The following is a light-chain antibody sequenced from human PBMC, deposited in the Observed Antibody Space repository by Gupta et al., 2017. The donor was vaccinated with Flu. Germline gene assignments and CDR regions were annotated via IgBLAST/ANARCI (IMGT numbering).Light chain of an antibody. J-gene: IGLJ2*01. CDR2: RNN. CDR3: AAWDDSLSGPV. Sequence: RVTISCSGSSSNIGSNYVYWYQQLPGTAPKLLINRNNQRPSRVPDRFSGSKSGTSASLAISGLRSEDEADYYCAAWDDSLSGPVFGGGTKLTVL. CDR1: SSNIGSNY. V-gene: IGLV1-47*01.